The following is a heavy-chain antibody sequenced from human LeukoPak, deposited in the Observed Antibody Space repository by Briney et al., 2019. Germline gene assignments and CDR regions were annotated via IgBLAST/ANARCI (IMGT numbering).Heavy chain of an antibody. J-gene: IGHJ6*02. D-gene: IGHD3-10*01. V-gene: IGHV3-74*01. CDR2: INSDGSST. CDR3: ARDYGRSRDYGMDV. Sequence: PGGSLRLSCAASGFTFSNFWMHWVRQAPAKGLVWVSRINSDGSSTTYADSVKGRFTISRDNAKNTLYLQMNSLRAEDTAVYYCARDYGRSRDYGMDVWGQGTTVTVSS. CDR1: GFTFSNFW.